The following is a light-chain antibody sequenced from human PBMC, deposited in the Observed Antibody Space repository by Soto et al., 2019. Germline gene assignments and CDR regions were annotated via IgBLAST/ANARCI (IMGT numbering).Light chain of an antibody. V-gene: IGKV1-5*01. J-gene: IGKJ4*01. Sequence: DIQMTQSPSTLSASVGDRVTITCRASQSISSWLAWYQQKPGKAPKLLVYDASSLESGVPSRFSVSGSGTEFTLTISSLQPDDFATYYCQQYNSYSLTVGGGTKVDIK. CDR1: QSISSW. CDR3: QQYNSYSLT. CDR2: DAS.